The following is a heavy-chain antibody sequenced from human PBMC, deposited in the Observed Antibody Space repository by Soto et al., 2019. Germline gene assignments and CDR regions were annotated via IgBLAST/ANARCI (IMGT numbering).Heavy chain of an antibody. D-gene: IGHD6-13*01. CDR1: GYTLTELP. Sequence: ASVKVSRKVSGYTLTELPMHCVRQAPGKGLGWMGGFDPEDGETIYAQKFQGRVTMTGDTSTDTAYMELSSLRSEDTAVYYCARALAAAGRWPFDNWGQGTLVTV. CDR2: FDPEDGET. J-gene: IGHJ4*02. V-gene: IGHV1-24*01. CDR3: ARALAAAGRWPFDN.